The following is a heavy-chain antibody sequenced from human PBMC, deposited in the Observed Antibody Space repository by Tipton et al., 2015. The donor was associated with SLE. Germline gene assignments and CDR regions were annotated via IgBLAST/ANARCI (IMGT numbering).Heavy chain of an antibody. Sequence: TLSLTCTVSGTSISNYYWSWIRQPAGKGLEWIGRVHTSESTSYNPSLKSRLTMSLDTSNNQFYLRLSSVTAADTAIYYCARLPTGYPNWFDPWGQGTLVTVSS. D-gene: IGHD3-9*01. CDR1: GTSISNYY. J-gene: IGHJ5*02. V-gene: IGHV4-4*07. CDR3: ARLPTGYPNWFDP. CDR2: VHTSEST.